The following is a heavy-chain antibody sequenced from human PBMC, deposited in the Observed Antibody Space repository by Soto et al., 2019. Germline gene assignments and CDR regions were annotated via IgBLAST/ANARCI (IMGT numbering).Heavy chain of an antibody. Sequence: QVQLVQSGAEVKEPGSSVRVSCKASGGTFDNFIMNWVRQTPGQGLEWMGGIVPMLGTPTYAEKFKGRVTTSATGSTSTMYMEVTSLRSEGTAIYYCARNGTYSSSLSQYSGMDVWGQGTTVTVSS. CDR3: ARNGTYSSSLSQYSGMDV. V-gene: IGHV1-69*01. D-gene: IGHD1-26*01. CDR2: IVPMLGTP. J-gene: IGHJ6*02. CDR1: GGTFDNFI.